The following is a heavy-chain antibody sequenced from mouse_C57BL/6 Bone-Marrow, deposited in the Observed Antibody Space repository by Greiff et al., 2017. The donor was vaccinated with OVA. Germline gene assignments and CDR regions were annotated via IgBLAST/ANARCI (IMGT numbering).Heavy chain of an antibody. D-gene: IGHD3-2*02. V-gene: IGHV1-82*01. J-gene: IGHJ2*01. CDR2: IYPGDGDT. Sequence: VQLQQSGPELVKPGASVKISCKASGYAFSSSWMNWVKQRPGKGLEWIGRIYPGDGDTNYNGKFKGKATLTADKSSSTAYMQLSSLTSEDSAVYYCARSQSTVPYYFDYWGQGTTLTVSS. CDR1: GYAFSSSW. CDR3: ARSQSTVPYYFDY.